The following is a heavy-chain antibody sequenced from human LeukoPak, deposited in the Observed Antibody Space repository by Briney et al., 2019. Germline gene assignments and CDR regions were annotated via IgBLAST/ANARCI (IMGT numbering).Heavy chain of an antibody. CDR3: ARGLMGIAYRGAFYY. CDR1: GYTFTGYY. J-gene: IGHJ4*02. D-gene: IGHD6-13*01. V-gene: IGHV1-2*02. Sequence: ASVKVSCKASGYTFTGYYMHWVRQAPGQGLEWMGWINPNSGGTNYAQKFQGRVTMTRDTSISTAYMELSRLRSDDTAVYYCARGLMGIAYRGAFYYWGQGTLVTVSS. CDR2: INPNSGGT.